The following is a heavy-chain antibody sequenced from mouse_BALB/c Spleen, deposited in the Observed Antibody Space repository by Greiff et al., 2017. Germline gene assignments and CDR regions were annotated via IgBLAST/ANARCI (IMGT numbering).Heavy chain of an antibody. CDR1: GFTFTDYY. Sequence: EVKLVESGGGLVQPGGSLRLSCETSGFTFTDYYMSWVRQPPGKALEWLGFIRNKANGYTTEYSASVKGRFTISRDNSQSILYLQMNTLRAEDSATYYCAREGTGAMDYWGQGTSVTVSS. CDR2: IRNKANGYTT. CDR3: AREGTGAMDY. V-gene: IGHV7-3*02. D-gene: IGHD3-3*01. J-gene: IGHJ4*01.